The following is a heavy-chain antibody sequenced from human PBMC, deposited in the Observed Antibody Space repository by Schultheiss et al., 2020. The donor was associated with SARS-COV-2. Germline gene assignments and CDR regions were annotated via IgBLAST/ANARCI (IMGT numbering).Heavy chain of an antibody. V-gene: IGHV3-15*01. J-gene: IGHJ5*02. CDR2: IKSKTDGGTT. Sequence: GGSLRLSCAASGFTFSSYSMNWVRQAPGKGLEWVGRIKSKTDGGTTDYAAPVKGRFTISRDDSKNTLYLQMNSLKTEDTAVYYCARELEPYCSGGSCSDRWFDPWGQGTLVTVSS. D-gene: IGHD2-15*01. CDR3: ARELEPYCSGGSCSDRWFDP. CDR1: GFTFSSYS.